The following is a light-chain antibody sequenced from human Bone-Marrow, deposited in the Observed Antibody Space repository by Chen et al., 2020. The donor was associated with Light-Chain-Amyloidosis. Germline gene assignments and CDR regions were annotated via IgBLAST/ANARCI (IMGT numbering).Light chain of an antibody. J-gene: IGKJ4*01. CDR2: GSS. CDR3: QQYGTSPLT. V-gene: IGKV3-20*01. Sequence: EIVLTQSTGTLSLSPGEGANLSCRASQTISSNYLTWYQQQFGQAPRRLSYGSSSRATGLPDRFTGSGSGTDFTLTINRLEPEDFAMYYCQQYGTSPLTFGGGTKVEIK. CDR1: QTISSNY.